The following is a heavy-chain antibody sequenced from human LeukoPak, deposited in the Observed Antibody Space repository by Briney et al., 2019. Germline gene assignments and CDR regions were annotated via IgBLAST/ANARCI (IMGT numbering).Heavy chain of an antibody. V-gene: IGHV1-2*02. CDR1: GYTFTGYY. CDR3: ATLMTTVTTSSRIDY. D-gene: IGHD4-11*01. J-gene: IGHJ4*02. CDR2: INPNSGGT. Sequence: ASVKVSCKASGYTFTGYYMHWVRQAPGQGLEWMGWINPNSGGTNYAQKFQGGVTMTRDTSISTAYMELSRLRSDDTAVYYCATLMTTVTTSSRIDYWGQGTLVTVSS.